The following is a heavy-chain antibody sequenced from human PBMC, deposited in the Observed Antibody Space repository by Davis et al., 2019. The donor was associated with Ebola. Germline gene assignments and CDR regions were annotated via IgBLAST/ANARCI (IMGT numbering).Heavy chain of an antibody. V-gene: IGHV1-3*01. CDR2: INGGNGNT. D-gene: IGHD3-16*02. J-gene: IGHJ3*02. Sequence: AASVKVSCKASGYTFTNCALHWVRQAPGQRLEWMGWINGGNGNTAYSQNFQGRVTITRDTSASTAYMELSSLRSEDTAVYYCARESMITFGGVIVIGDAFDIWGQGTMVTVSS. CDR3: ARESMITFGGVIVIGDAFDI. CDR1: GYTFTNCA.